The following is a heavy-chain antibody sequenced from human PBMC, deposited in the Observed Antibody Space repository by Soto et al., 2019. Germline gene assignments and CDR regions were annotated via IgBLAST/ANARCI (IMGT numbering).Heavy chain of an antibody. CDR3: TRGLFSGSSYSGSWYYFDS. J-gene: IGHJ4*02. Sequence: SSETLSLTCAVSGGSISSGGYSWSWIRQPPGKGLEWIGYMYHSGSSIYNPSLKNRVTISTMSNNKFSLELSSVTAADTAVYYCTRGLFSGSSYSGSWYYFDSWGQGTMVTVSS. D-gene: IGHD1-26*01. V-gene: IGHV4-30-2*01. CDR1: GGSISSGGYS. CDR2: MYHSGSS.